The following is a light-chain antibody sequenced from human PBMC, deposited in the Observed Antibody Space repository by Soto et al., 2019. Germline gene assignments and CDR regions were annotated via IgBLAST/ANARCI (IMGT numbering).Light chain of an antibody. Sequence: QSVLTQPPSVSGAPGQRVTISCTGSSSNIGAGYDVHWYQQLPGTARKLLIYGNSNRPSGVPDRFSGSKSGTSASLAITGLQAEDEADYYCQSYDSSLSAVVFGGGTKVTVL. J-gene: IGLJ2*01. CDR2: GNS. V-gene: IGLV1-40*01. CDR1: SSNIGAGYD. CDR3: QSYDSSLSAVV.